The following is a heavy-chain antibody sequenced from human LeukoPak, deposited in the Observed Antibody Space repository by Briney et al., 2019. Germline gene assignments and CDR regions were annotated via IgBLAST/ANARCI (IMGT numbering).Heavy chain of an antibody. CDR2: IYYSGSA. CDR3: ARPGGSYPYYFDY. V-gene: IGHV4-39*01. Sequence: KTSETLSLTCTVSGGSISSSSYYWGWIRQPPGKGLEWIGSIYYSGSAYYNPSLKSRVTISVDTSKNQFSLKLSSVTAADTAVYYCARPGGSYPYYFDYWGQGTLVTVSS. CDR1: GGSISSSSYY. D-gene: IGHD1-26*01. J-gene: IGHJ4*02.